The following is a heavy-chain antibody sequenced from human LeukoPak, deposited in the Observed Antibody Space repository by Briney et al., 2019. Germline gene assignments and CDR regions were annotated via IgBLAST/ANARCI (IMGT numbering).Heavy chain of an antibody. CDR2: ISYDGSNK. D-gene: IGHD3-22*01. V-gene: IGHV3-30*03. CDR1: GFTLITYW. CDR3: ARVDYYDSSGYSIDY. J-gene: IGHJ4*02. Sequence: GGSLRLSCAASGFTLITYWMTWVRQAPGKGLEWVAVISYDGSNKYYADSVKGRFTISRDNSKNTLYLQMNSLRAEDTAVYYCARVDYYDSSGYSIDYWGQGTLVTVSS.